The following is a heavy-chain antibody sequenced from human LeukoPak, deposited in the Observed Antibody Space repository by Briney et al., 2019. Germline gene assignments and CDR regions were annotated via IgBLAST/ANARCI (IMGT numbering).Heavy chain of an antibody. D-gene: IGHD2-15*01. Sequence: GGSLRLSCAASGFTFSDYYMSWIRQAPGKGLEWVSYISSSSGYTNYADSVKGRFTISRDNAKNSLYLQMNSLRAEDTAVYHCARDRYCSGGSCYGWFDPWGQGTLVTVSS. J-gene: IGHJ5*02. V-gene: IGHV3-11*06. CDR2: ISSSSGYT. CDR3: ARDRYCSGGSCYGWFDP. CDR1: GFTFSDYY.